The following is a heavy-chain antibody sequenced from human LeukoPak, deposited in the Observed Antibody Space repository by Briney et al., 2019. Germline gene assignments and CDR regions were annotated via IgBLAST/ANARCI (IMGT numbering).Heavy chain of an antibody. V-gene: IGHV5-51*01. CDR1: GYGFTSYW. J-gene: IGHJ6*03. CDR2: IYPSDSDT. CDR3: ARIEGNYYYYMDV. Sequence: GESLKISCKGSGYGFTSYWIGWVRQMPGKGLEGLGIIYPSDSDTRYSPSFQGQVTISVDKSITTAYLQWSSLKASDTAMYYCARIEGNYYYYMDVWGKGTTVTVSS.